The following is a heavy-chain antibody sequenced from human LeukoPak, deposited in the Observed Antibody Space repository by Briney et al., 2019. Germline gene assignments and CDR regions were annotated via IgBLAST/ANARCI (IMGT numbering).Heavy chain of an antibody. CDR1: GGSISDYY. J-gene: IGHJ3*02. D-gene: IGHD5-24*01. CDR3: ARDLGRWLHGTFDI. Sequence: SETLSLTCAVSGGSISDYYWGWVRQPPGKGLEWIGYIYYTGSTNYNPSLESRVTISLDMSKNQFSLKLRSVTAADTAVYYCARDLGRWLHGTFDIWGQGTMVTVSS. CDR2: IYYTGST. V-gene: IGHV4-59*01.